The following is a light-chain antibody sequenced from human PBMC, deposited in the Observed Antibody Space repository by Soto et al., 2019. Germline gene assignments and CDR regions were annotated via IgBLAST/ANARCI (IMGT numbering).Light chain of an antibody. CDR3: MQARQTPNT. V-gene: IGKV2-28*01. CDR2: LRS. Sequence: DIVMTQSPLSLPVTPGEPASISCRSSQSLLQSNGNSYLGWYLQKPGQSPQILVHLRSNRASGVPDRFSGIGSGIAFTLNISRVEAEDVGVYFCMQARQTPNTFGQGTRLEIK. J-gene: IGKJ5*01. CDR1: QSLLQSNGNSY.